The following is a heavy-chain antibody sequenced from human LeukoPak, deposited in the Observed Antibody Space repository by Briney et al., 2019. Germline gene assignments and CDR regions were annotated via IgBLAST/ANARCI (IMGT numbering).Heavy chain of an antibody. V-gene: IGHV3-48*04. D-gene: IGHD6-13*01. J-gene: IGHJ4*02. Sequence: GGSLRLSCAASGFTFSTYSMNWVRQAPGKGLEWVSYISSSRSTIYYADSVKGRFTISRDNAKNSLYLQMNSLRAEDTAVYYCARVQIARIAAAGSALYSWGQGTLVTVSS. CDR1: GFTFSTYS. CDR3: ARVQIARIAAAGSALYS. CDR2: ISSSRSTI.